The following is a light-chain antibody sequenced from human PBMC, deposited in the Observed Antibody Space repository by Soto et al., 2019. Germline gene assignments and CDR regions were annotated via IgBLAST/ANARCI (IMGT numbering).Light chain of an antibody. V-gene: IGKV1-33*01. J-gene: IGKJ3*01. CDR2: EAS. CDR1: QDIDNT. CDR3: QQYSRLPFT. Sequence: DIQMTQSPSPLSAAVVDRVTITCQANQDIDNTLNWYQQKSGKPPNLLIYEASNLELGVPSRFIGSGFGTDFTFTISNLQPDDYPTYYCQQYSRLPFTFVLATKIDI.